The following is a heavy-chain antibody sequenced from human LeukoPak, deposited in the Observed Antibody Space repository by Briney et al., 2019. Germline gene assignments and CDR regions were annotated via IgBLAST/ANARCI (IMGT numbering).Heavy chain of an antibody. CDR1: GFPFSSYW. CDR3: ARSQSNLLEWLLYLDY. CDR2: ISSSGSTI. Sequence: PGGSLRLSCVASGFPFSSYWMTWVRQAPGKGLEWVSYISSSGSTIYYADSVKGRFTISRDNAKNSLYLQMNSLRAEDTAVYYCARSQSNLLEWLLYLDYWGQGTLVTVSS. J-gene: IGHJ4*02. V-gene: IGHV3-48*04. D-gene: IGHD3-3*01.